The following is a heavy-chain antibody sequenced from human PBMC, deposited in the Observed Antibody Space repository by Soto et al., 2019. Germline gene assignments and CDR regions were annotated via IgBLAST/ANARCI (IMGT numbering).Heavy chain of an antibody. Sequence: QVQLVQSGAEVKKPGASVKVSCKASGYTFTAYYVHWIRQAPGQGLEWMGYVSPDRGGTIYAQNFQGRITMTRDTSINTAYMELSRLTSDDTALYYCARVEGSAASAGDWGQGTLVTVPS. CDR2: VSPDRGGT. CDR1: GYTFTAYY. V-gene: IGHV1-2*02. J-gene: IGHJ4*02. CDR3: ARVEGSAASAGD. D-gene: IGHD3-10*01.